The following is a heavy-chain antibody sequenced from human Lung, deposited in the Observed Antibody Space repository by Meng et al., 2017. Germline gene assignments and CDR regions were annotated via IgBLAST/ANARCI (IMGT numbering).Heavy chain of an antibody. V-gene: IGHV4-4*02. CDR2: ISHSGST. CDR3: ARETLRELGLFHY. D-gene: IGHD1-7*01. J-gene: IGHJ4*02. CDR1: GDSITRTQW. Sequence: QPQLQESGQRLVQPSGTLSLACAVSGDSITRTQWWSWLRQTPGKGLEWIGEISHSGSTVYRPSLQGRVSISLDKSNNEFSLKLTSVTAADTAVYYCARETLRELGLFHYWGQGILVTVSS.